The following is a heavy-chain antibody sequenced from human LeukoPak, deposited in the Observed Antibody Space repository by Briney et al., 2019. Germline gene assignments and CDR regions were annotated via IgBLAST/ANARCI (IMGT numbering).Heavy chain of an antibody. V-gene: IGHV4-59*01. CDR2: IYYSGNT. Sequence: PSETLSLTCNVSGGPMNTYYWNWIRQPPGKGLEWIGFIYYSGNTKYNSSLSSRVTISIDTSRNHFSLRLSSVTPADTAKYYCARERLAARPGHFDYWGQGTLVAVSS. J-gene: IGHJ4*02. CDR3: ARERLAARPGHFDY. D-gene: IGHD6-6*01. CDR1: GGPMNTYY.